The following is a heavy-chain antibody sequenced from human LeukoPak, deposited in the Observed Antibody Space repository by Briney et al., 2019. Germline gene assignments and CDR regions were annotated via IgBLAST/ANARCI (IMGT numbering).Heavy chain of an antibody. CDR3: ARDSIAARFLGYMDV. J-gene: IGHJ6*03. CDR1: GGSISSYY. Sequence: PSETLCLTCTVSGGSISSYYWSWIRQPPGKGLEWIGYIYYSGSTNYNPSLKSRVTISVDTSKNQFSLKLSSVTAADTAVYYCARDSIAARFLGYMDVWGKGTTVTVSS. CDR2: IYYSGST. V-gene: IGHV4-59*01. D-gene: IGHD6-6*01.